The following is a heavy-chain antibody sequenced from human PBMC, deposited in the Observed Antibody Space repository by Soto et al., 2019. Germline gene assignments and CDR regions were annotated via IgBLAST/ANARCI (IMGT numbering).Heavy chain of an antibody. Sequence: QLHLVQSGAVVKKPGASVTVSCSASGYPVTAYYMHWVRQAPGRGLEWMGGINPATGAAKYTQTFQGRVTMPRDTSTCTVFMELSGLTSEDTAVFYWARGGGVGVAGSAAFDMWGQGTLVTVSS. J-gene: IGHJ3*02. V-gene: IGHV1-2*02. D-gene: IGHD3-3*01. CDR1: GYPVTAYY. CDR3: ARGGGVGVAGSAAFDM. CDR2: INPATGAA.